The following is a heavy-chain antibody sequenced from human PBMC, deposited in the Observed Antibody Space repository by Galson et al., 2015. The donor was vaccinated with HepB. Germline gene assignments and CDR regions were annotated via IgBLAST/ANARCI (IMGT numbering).Heavy chain of an antibody. CDR3: ATDRREGYNGRAFDI. J-gene: IGHJ3*02. D-gene: IGHD5-24*01. CDR1: GYTFTDYY. Sequence: VKVSCKVSGYTFTDYYIHWVQQAPGKGLEWMGLVDPEDGETIYAEKFQGRVTITADTSTDTAYMELSSLRSEDTAVYYCATDRREGYNGRAFDIWGQGTLVTASP. V-gene: IGHV1-69-2*01. CDR2: VDPEDGET.